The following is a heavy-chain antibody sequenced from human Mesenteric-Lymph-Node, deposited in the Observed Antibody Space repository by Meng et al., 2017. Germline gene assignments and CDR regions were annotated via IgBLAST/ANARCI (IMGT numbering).Heavy chain of an antibody. CDR1: GFAFSDFW. CDR3: AGGGGWLVNY. V-gene: IGHV3-7*04. J-gene: IGHJ4*02. Sequence: GGSLRLSCAASGFAFSDFWMNWYRQSPGKGLEWVANIKKDGSEKYYMDSVRGRFTISRDNAKNSQYLQMGNVKFEDTAVYYCAGGGGWLVNYWGQGTPVTVSS. D-gene: IGHD6-19*01. CDR2: IKKDGSEK.